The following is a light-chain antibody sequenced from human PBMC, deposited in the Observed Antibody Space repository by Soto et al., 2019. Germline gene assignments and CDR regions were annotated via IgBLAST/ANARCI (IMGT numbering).Light chain of an antibody. CDR2: WAS. J-gene: IGKJ3*01. V-gene: IGKV4-1*01. CDR3: QQYYSTPFT. CDR1: QSVLYSSNDKNY. Sequence: DIVMTQSPDSLAVSLGERASINCRSNQSVLYSSNDKNYLAWYQQKPGQPPKLLIYWASSRESGVPARFTGSGSGTEFTLTISILQAEDVAVYYCQQYYSTPFTFGPGTIVEIK.